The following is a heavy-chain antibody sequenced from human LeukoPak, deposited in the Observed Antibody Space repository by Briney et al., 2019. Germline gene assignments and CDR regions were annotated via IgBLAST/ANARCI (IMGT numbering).Heavy chain of an antibody. J-gene: IGHJ3*02. Sequence: GESLKISCKGSGYSFINYWIGWVRQMPGKGLEWMGIIYPGDSDTRYSPSFQGQVTISVDKSISTAYLQWSSLKASDTAIYYCARTLRGDAFDIWGQGTMVTVSS. CDR3: ARTLRGDAFDI. V-gene: IGHV5-51*01. CDR1: GYSFINYW. CDR2: IYPGDSDT.